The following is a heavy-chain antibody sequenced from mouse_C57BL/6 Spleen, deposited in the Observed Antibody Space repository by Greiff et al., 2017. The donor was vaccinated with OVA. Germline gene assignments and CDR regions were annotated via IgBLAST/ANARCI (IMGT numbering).Heavy chain of an antibody. Sequence: DVMLVESGGGLVKPGGSLKLSCAASGFTFSSYTMSWVRQTPEKRLEWVATISGGGGNTYYPDSVKGRFTISRDNAKNTLYLQMSSLRSEDTALYYCARHKDYGGRYFDVWGTGTTVTVSS. CDR2: ISGGGGNT. J-gene: IGHJ1*03. CDR3: ARHKDYGGRYFDV. D-gene: IGHD2-4*01. CDR1: GFTFSSYT. V-gene: IGHV5-9*01.